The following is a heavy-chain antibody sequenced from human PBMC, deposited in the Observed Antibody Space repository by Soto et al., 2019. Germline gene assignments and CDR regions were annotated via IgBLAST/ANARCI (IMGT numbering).Heavy chain of an antibody. Sequence: QGQLGESGGGLAKPGGSLRLSCAASGFTFNDYYMSWIRQAPGKGLEWVSYISSSGTTIYYADSVKARFTISRDNARNSLFLQMSSLRAEDTAVYYCAKGYVWGSYRPSMDVWGHGTTVIVSS. CDR1: GFTFNDYY. V-gene: IGHV3-11*01. J-gene: IGHJ6*02. CDR3: AKGYVWGSYRPSMDV. D-gene: IGHD3-16*02. CDR2: ISSSGTTI.